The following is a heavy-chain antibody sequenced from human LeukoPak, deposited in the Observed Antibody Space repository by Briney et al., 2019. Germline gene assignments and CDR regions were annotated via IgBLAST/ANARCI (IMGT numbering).Heavy chain of an antibody. V-gene: IGHV3-23*01. CDR1: GFTFSSYA. J-gene: IGHJ4*02. Sequence: PGGSLRLSCAASGFTFSSYAMIWVRQTPGKGLDWVSGISGSGGTTYYADSVKGRFTISRDNSKNTLNLQMNSLRAEDTAVYYCARDRRYFDYWGQGTLVTVSS. CDR2: ISGSGGTT. CDR3: ARDRRYFDY.